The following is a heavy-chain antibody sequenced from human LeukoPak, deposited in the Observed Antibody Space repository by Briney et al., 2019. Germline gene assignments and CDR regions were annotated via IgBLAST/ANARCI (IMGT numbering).Heavy chain of an antibody. CDR3: ARGGPGSRDPLDY. CDR2: INHSGST. D-gene: IGHD1-26*01. CDR1: GGSFSGYY. Sequence: PSETLSLTCAVYGGSFSGYYWSWIRQPPGKGLEWIGEINHSGSTNYNPSLKSRVTISVDTSKNQFSLKLSSVTAADTAVYYCARGGPGSRDPLDYWGQGTLVTVSS. V-gene: IGHV4-34*01. J-gene: IGHJ4*02.